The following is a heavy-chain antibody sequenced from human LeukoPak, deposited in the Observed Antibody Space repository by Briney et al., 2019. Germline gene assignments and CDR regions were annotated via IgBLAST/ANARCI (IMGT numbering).Heavy chain of an antibody. J-gene: IGHJ4*02. V-gene: IGHV4-59*01. CDR1: GGSISGYY. CDR3: ARGGTVVTLDFDY. D-gene: IGHD4-23*01. CDR2: IYYSGST. Sequence: PSETLSLTCTVSGGSISGYYWSWIRQPPGKGLEWIGYIYYSGSTNYNPSLKSRVTISVDTSKNQFSLKLSSVTAADTAVYYCARGGTVVTLDFDYWGQGTLVTVSS.